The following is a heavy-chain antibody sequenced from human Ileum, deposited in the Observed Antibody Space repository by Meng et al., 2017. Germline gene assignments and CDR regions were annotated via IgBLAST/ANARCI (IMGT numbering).Heavy chain of an antibody. CDR3: TKGDCSGNSCCGSEY. CDR1: GFTFSSYA. V-gene: IGHV3-23*01. J-gene: IGHJ4*02. CDR2: IKNSGDRA. Sequence: GESLKISCAASGFTFSSYAMRWVRQAPGKGLEWVSGIKNSGDRAYYADSVKGRFTIFRDNSKNTLYLQMNSLRDEDTAVYYCTKGDCSGNSCCGSEYWGQGTLVTVSS. D-gene: IGHD2-15*01.